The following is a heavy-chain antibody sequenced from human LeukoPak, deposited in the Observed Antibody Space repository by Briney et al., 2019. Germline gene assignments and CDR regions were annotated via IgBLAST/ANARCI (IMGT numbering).Heavy chain of an antibody. CDR3: AEDRRGQWPYNFDH. V-gene: IGHV3-23*01. Sequence: GGSLRLSCAASGFTFSTYAMSWVRQAPGKGLEWVSAISSAGDDTYYADSVKGWFTISRDSSKNTLYLQMNTLRAEDTAIYYCAEDRRGQWPYNFDHWGQGTLVTVSS. CDR1: GFTFSTYA. D-gene: IGHD6-19*01. J-gene: IGHJ4*02. CDR2: ISSAGDDT.